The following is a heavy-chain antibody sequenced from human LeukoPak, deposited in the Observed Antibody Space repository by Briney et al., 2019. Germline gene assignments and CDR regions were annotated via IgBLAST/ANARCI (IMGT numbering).Heavy chain of an antibody. CDR1: GFSFSSYA. CDR3: ANSPKSDY. CDR2: MGGRGGGT. Sequence: QPGGSLRLSCAASGFSFSSYAMSWVRQAPGKGLEWVTGMGGRGGGTHYADSVQGRFTISRDNSKNTLYLQMSSLSAEDTAVYYCANSPKSDYWGQGTLVTVSS. J-gene: IGHJ4*02. V-gene: IGHV3-23*01.